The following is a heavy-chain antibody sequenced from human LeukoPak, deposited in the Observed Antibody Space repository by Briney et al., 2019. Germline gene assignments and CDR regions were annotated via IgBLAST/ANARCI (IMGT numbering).Heavy chain of an antibody. D-gene: IGHD3-22*01. Sequence: SETLSLTCAVYGGSFSGYYWSWIRQPPGKGLEWIGEINHSGSTNYNPSLKSRVTISVDTSKNQFSLKLSSVTAADTAVYYCARAPLITMIVVVPDDAFDIWGQGTMVTVSS. V-gene: IGHV4-34*01. CDR3: ARAPLITMIVVVPDDAFDI. J-gene: IGHJ3*02. CDR1: GGSFSGYY. CDR2: INHSGST.